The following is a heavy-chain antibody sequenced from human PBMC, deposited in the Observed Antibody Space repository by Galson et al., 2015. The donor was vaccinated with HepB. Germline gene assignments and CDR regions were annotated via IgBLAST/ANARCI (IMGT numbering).Heavy chain of an antibody. V-gene: IGHV3-48*04. J-gene: IGHJ6*03. D-gene: IGHD1-26*01. CDR1: GFTFSSYS. Sequence: SLRLSCAASGFTFSSYSMNWVRQAPGKGLEWVSYISSSSSSKYFADPVKGRFSISRDNAKNSLYLQVSSLRAEDTAVYYCARVEWELGGVYYMDDWGKGTTVTVSS. CDR3: ARVEWELGGVYYMDD. CDR2: ISSSSSSK.